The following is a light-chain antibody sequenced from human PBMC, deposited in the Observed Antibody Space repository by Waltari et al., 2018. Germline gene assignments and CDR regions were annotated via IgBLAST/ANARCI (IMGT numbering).Light chain of an antibody. V-gene: IGKV1-5*03. CDR1: QSISKG. CDR2: KAS. CDR3: QQYNSYSLLT. J-gene: IGKJ4*01. Sequence: CRASQSISKGLAWYQQKPGKAPKLMIYKASTLESGVPSRFSGSGSGTEFTLTISSLQPDDFATYYCQQYNSYSLLTFGGGTKVEIK.